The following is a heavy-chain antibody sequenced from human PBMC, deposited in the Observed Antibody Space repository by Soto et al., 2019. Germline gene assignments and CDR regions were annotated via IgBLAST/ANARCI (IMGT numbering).Heavy chain of an antibody. CDR3: ARDGEQGSGGRDV. J-gene: IGHJ6*02. D-gene: IGHD3-10*01. CDR2: IYYSGST. Sequence: QVQLQESGPGLVKPSQTLSLTCTVSGGSISSGGYYWSWIRQHPGKGLEWIGYIYYSGSTYYKPCPTSRVTISVDTSKNQFSLKLSSVTAADTSVYYCARDGEQGSGGRDVWGQGTTVTVS. CDR1: GGSISSGGYY. V-gene: IGHV4-31*03.